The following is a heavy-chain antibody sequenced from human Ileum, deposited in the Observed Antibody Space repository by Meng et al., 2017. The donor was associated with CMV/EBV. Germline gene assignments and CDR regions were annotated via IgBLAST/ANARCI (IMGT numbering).Heavy chain of an antibody. V-gene: IGHV1-18*01. CDR1: GYTLTSYG. Sequence: HVQLVQSGAELKKPGASVKCSCKASGYTLTSYGISWGRQAPGQGLEWMGWISAYNGNTNYAQKLQGRVTMTTDTSTSTAYMELRSLRSDDTAVYYCARGGGEQWLVHPFDYWGQGTLVTVSS. CDR3: ARGGGEQWLVHPFDY. D-gene: IGHD6-19*01. CDR2: ISAYNGNT. J-gene: IGHJ4*02.